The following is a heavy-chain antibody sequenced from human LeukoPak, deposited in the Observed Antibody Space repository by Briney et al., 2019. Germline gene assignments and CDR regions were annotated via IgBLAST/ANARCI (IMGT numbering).Heavy chain of an antibody. D-gene: IGHD4-11*01. CDR2: IGSSGSTI. V-gene: IGHV3-11*01. CDR3: ARSDYPFDY. CDR1: GFTFSDYY. J-gene: IGHJ4*02. Sequence: GGSLRLSCAASGFTFSDYYMSWIRQAPGKGLEWVSNIGSSGSTINYADSVKGRFSISRDNAKNSLYLQMNSLRAEDTAVYYCARSDYPFDYWGQGTLVTVCS.